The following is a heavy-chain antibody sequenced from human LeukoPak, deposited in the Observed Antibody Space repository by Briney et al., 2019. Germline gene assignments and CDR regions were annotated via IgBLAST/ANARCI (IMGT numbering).Heavy chain of an antibody. Sequence: PSETLSLTCSVSGGSISSGGYNWSWIRQLPGKGLEWIGYIFFSGSTNYNPSLKSRVTISLDASKTQFSLSLSSVTDADTAMYFCARESLATTGSSDMKDAFGIWGHETMVTVSS. CDR1: GGSISSGGYN. CDR3: ARESLATTGSSDMKDAFGI. D-gene: IGHD6-13*01. CDR2: IFFSGST. J-gene: IGHJ3*02. V-gene: IGHV4-31*03.